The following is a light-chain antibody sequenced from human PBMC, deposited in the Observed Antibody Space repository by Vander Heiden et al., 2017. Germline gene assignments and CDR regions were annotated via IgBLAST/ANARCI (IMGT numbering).Light chain of an antibody. Sequence: DIQMTQSPSSLSASVGGRVTITCRANQSISSYLNWYQQKPGKAPKLLIYAASTLQSGVPSSFSGSGSGTDFTLTISRLQPEDFATYYCQQSDNTLWTFGQGTKVEIK. V-gene: IGKV1-39*01. CDR2: AAS. CDR3: QQSDNTLWT. CDR1: QSISSY. J-gene: IGKJ1*01.